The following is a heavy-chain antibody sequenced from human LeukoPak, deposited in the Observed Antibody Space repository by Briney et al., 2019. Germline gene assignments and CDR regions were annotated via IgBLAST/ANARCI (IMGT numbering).Heavy chain of an antibody. V-gene: IGHV3-23*01. CDR1: GFTFSSYS. J-gene: IGHJ4*02. D-gene: IGHD2-15*01. Sequence: GGSLRLSCAASGFTFSSYSMHWVRQAPGKGLEWVSIISGNGDSTHYTDSVKGRFIISRDNSKNTLYLQMNSLRAEDTAVYYCAKPRVVAATPWDYWGQGTLVTVSS. CDR3: AKPRVVAATPWDY. CDR2: ISGNGDST.